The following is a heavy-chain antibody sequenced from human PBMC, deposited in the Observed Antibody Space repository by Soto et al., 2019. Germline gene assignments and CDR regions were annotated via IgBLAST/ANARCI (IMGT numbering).Heavy chain of an antibody. V-gene: IGHV1-2*04. J-gene: IGHJ6*02. CDR3: VMDCNSTGCYGMDV. Sequence: QVQLVQSGAEVKKPGASVKVSCKASGYSFTSYYIHWVRQAPGLGLEWMGWIDPNSGGTKYAQRFQGWVTVTRDTSISTAYMELNRLKYDDTAVYFCVMDCNSTGCYGMDVWGQGTTVTV. CDR1: GYSFTSYY. CDR2: IDPNSGGT. D-gene: IGHD2-2*01.